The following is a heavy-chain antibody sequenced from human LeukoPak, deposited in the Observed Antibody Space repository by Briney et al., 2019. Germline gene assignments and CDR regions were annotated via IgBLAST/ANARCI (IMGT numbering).Heavy chain of an antibody. V-gene: IGHV1-3*01. CDR2: INAGNGNT. CDR1: GYTFTSYA. Sequence: ASVKVSCKASGYTFTSYAMHWVRQAPGQRLEWMGWINAGNGNTKYSQKFQGRVTIIRDTSASTAYMELSSLRSEDTAVYYCARAIVVVPAAIRSIGFDPWGQGTLVTVSS. D-gene: IGHD2-2*01. J-gene: IGHJ5*02. CDR3: ARAIVVVPAAIRSIGFDP.